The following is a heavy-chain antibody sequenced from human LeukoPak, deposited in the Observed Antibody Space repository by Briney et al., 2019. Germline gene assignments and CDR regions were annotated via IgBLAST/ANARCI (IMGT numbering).Heavy chain of an antibody. CDR1: GFTFSSYA. V-gene: IGHV3-23*01. D-gene: IGHD2-15*01. Sequence: QPGGSLRLSCAASGFTFSSYAMSWVRQAPGKGLEWVSAISGSGGSTYYADSVKGRFTISRDASKNTLYLQMNNLRVGDTAVYYCAKSPSKMGSCSGASCYSVDDWGQGTLVIVSS. J-gene: IGHJ4*02. CDR3: AKSPSKMGSCSGASCYSVDD. CDR2: ISGSGGST.